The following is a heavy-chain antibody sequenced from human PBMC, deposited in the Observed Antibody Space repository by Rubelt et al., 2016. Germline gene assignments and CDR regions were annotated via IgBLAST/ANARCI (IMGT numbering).Heavy chain of an antibody. J-gene: IGHJ4*02. CDR2: IYYSGST. CDR3: ARHESAGSSWPFDD. V-gene: IGHV4-28*01. D-gene: IGHD6-13*01. Sequence: QVQLQESGPGLVKPSDTLSLTCAVSGYSISSSNWWGWIRQPPGKGLEWIGYIYYSGSTYYNPSLKSRVTMSVDTSKNQFSLKRNSVTATDTAVYYCARHESAGSSWPFDDWGQGTQVTVSS. CDR1: GYSISSSNW.